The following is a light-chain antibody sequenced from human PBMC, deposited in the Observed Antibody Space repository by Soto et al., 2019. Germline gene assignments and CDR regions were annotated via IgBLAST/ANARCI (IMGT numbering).Light chain of an antibody. CDR2: DAS. CDR1: QSVSSY. V-gene: IGKV3-11*01. CDR3: QQRSNWPQWT. Sequence: EIVLTQSPATLSLSRGQRATLSCRASQSVSSYLAWYQQKPGQAPRLLIYDASHRATGIPARFSGSGSGTDFTLTISSLEPEDFAVYYCQQRSNWPQWTFGQGTKVDIK. J-gene: IGKJ1*01.